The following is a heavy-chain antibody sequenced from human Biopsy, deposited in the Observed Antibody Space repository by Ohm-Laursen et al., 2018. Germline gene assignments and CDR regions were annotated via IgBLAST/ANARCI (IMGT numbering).Heavy chain of an antibody. D-gene: IGHD1-26*01. CDR3: ARGEGSSWFDP. V-gene: IGHV1-69*01. J-gene: IGHJ5*02. CDR1: GYTFTGYH. CDR2: IIPIPNVA. Sequence: ASSVKVSCKASGYTFTGYHVHWVRQAPGQGLEWMGGIIPIPNVATYAQKFQGRITITADESTSTAYMELNSLTSDDTAVYFCARGEGSSWFDPWGHGTLVTVSS.